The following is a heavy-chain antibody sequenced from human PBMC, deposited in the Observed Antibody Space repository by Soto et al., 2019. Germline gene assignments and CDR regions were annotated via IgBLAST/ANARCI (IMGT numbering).Heavy chain of an antibody. V-gene: IGHV1-46*03. Sequence: ASLKVSCKASGYTFTSYYMHWVRQAPGQGLEWMGIIDPSGGSTSYAQKFQGRVTMTRDTSTSTVYMELSSLRSEDTAVYYCARVYPSDTRYGYVGNNWFDPWGQGTLVTVSS. J-gene: IGHJ5*02. CDR2: IDPSGGST. CDR3: ARVYPSDTRYGYVGNNWFDP. CDR1: GYTFTSYY. D-gene: IGHD5-18*01.